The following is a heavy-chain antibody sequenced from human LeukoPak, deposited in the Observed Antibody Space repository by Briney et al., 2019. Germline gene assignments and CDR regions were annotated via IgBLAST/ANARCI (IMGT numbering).Heavy chain of an antibody. V-gene: IGHV1-69*05. D-gene: IGHD3-22*01. Sequence: SVKVSCRASGGTFSSYAIRWVRQAPGQGLEWMGGIIPIFGTANCAQKFQGRVTITTDESTSTAYMELSSLRSEDTAVYYCARTLTEYYYDSSGSADAFDIWGQGTMVTVSS. CDR1: GGTFSSYA. CDR3: ARTLTEYYYDSSGSADAFDI. J-gene: IGHJ3*02. CDR2: IIPIFGTA.